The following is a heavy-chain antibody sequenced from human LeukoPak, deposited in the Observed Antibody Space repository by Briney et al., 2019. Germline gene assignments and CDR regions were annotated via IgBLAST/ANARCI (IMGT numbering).Heavy chain of an antibody. D-gene: IGHD6-13*01. CDR3: ARDSSSWYHYYYYYYMDV. J-gene: IGHJ6*03. V-gene: IGHV3-21*01. Sequence: SLKGRFTISRDNAKNSLYLQMNSLRAEDTAVYYCARDSSSWYHYYYYYYMDVWGKGTTVTVSS.